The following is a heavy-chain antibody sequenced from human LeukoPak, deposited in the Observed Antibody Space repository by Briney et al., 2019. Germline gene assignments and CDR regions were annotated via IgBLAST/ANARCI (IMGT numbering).Heavy chain of an antibody. CDR3: ERTSATGATYFDY. CDR2: IYSSGST. Sequence: SETLSLTCTVTGGSMSRYYWSWIRQSAGEGLEWIGRIYSSGSTHYNPSLESRVTISVDTSKNQFSLKVTYVTAADTAVYYCERTSATGATYFDYWGQGTLVTVSS. CDR1: GGSMSRYY. D-gene: IGHD1-26*01. V-gene: IGHV4-4*07. J-gene: IGHJ4*02.